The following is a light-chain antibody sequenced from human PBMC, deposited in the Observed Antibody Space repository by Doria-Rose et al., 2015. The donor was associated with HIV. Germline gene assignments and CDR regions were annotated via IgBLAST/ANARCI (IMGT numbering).Light chain of an antibody. CDR1: QSFSSTY. CDR3: HQYGTSWT. Sequence: DIVMTQSPGTLSLSPGEGATPSCRASQSFSSTYLAWYQQKPGQAPSLLIYDGSTRATGIPDRFSASGSGTDFTLTINRLEPEDFALYYCHQYGTSWTFGQGTKVEI. CDR2: DGS. J-gene: IGKJ1*01. V-gene: IGKV3-20*01.